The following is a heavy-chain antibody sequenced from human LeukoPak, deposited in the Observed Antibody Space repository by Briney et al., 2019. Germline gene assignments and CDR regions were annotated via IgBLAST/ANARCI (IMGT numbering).Heavy chain of an antibody. Sequence: ASVKVSCKTSGYTLTSYYIHWLRQAPGQGFEWLGWSDPNSGATKYEHFQGRVTMAWDTSIDTAYMELTRLTSDDTAVYYCARAKPYDNNGYSPELRYWGQGTLVTVS. CDR1: GYTLTSYY. CDR2: SDPNSGAT. CDR3: ARAKPYDNNGYSPELRY. J-gene: IGHJ4*02. D-gene: IGHD3-22*01. V-gene: IGHV1-2*02.